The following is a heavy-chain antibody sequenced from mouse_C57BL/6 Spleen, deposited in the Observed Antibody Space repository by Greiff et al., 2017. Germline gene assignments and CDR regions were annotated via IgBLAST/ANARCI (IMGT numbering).Heavy chain of an antibody. CDR1: GYTFTSYW. CDR2: IDPSDSYT. V-gene: IGHV1-50*01. J-gene: IGHJ3*01. CDR3: ARRGYDGGAWFAY. Sequence: VQLQQPGAELVKPGASVKLSCKASGYTFTSYWMQWVKQRPGQGLEWIGEIDPSDSYTNYNQKFKGKATLTVDTSSSTAYMQLSSLTSEDSAVYYCARRGYDGGAWFAYWGQGTLVTVSA. D-gene: IGHD2-2*01.